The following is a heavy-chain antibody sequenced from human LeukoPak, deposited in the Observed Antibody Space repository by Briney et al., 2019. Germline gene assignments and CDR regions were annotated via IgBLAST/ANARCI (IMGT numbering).Heavy chain of an antibody. CDR1: GYTFTSYD. J-gene: IGHJ6*02. Sequence: ASVKVSCKASGYTFTSYDINWVRQAPGQGLEWMGWMNPNSGNTGYAQKFQGRVTMTRNTSISTAYMELSSLRSEDTAVYYCARDLGEYPSYGMDVWGQGTTVTVSS. V-gene: IGHV1-8*01. D-gene: IGHD2-2*02. CDR2: MNPNSGNT. CDR3: ARDLGEYPSYGMDV.